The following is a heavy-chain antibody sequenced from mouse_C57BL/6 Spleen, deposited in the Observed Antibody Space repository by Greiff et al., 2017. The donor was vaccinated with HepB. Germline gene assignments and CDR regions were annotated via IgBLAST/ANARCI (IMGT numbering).Heavy chain of an antibody. D-gene: IGHD1-1*01. V-gene: IGHV14-2*01. CDR1: GFNIKDYY. Sequence: EVQLQQSGAELVKPGASVKLSCTASGFNIKDYYMHWVKQRTEQGLEWIGRIDPEDGETKYAPTFQGKATITADTSSNTAYLQLSSLRAEDTAVYYCARADYYGSSQFAYWGQGTLVTVSA. J-gene: IGHJ3*01. CDR3: ARADYYGSSQFAY. CDR2: IDPEDGET.